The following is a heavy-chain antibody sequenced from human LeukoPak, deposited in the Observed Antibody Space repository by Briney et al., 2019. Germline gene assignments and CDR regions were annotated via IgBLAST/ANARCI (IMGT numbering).Heavy chain of an antibody. CDR3: TREGDFWSGYYYYGMDV. Sequence: GESLRLSCIASGFTFGGYAMSWVRQAPGKGLEWVGFIRSKAHGGTTEYAASVKARFTISRDDSKTIAYLQMNSLKTEDTAVYYCTREGDFWSGYYYYGMDVWGQGTTVTVSS. CDR1: GFTFGGYA. J-gene: IGHJ6*02. D-gene: IGHD3-3*01. CDR2: IRSKAHGGTT. V-gene: IGHV3-49*04.